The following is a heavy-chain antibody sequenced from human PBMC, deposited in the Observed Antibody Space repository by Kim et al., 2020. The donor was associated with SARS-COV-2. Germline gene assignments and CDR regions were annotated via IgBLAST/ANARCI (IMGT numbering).Heavy chain of an antibody. V-gene: IGHV4-34*01. CDR2: T. J-gene: IGHJ2*01. CDR3: ARRGGKGYFDL. D-gene: IGHD1-1*01. Sequence: TNSTPSLKSRVTISVDTSKNQFSLKLSSVTAADTAVYYYARRGGKGYFDLWGRGTLVTVSS.